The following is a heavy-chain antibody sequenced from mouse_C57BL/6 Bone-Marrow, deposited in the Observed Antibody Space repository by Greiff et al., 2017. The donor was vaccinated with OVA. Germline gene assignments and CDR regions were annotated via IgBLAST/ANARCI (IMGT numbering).Heavy chain of an antibody. CDR1: GYTFTNYW. J-gene: IGHJ2*01. CDR2: IYPGGGYT. Sequence: QVQLQQSGAELVRPGTSVKMSCKASGYTFTNYWIGWAKQRPGHGLEWIGDIYPGGGYTNYNEKFKGKATLTADKSSSTAYMQFSSLTSEDSSIYYCARVRLTGSYFDYWGQGTTLTVSS. D-gene: IGHD4-1*01. V-gene: IGHV1-63*01. CDR3: ARVRLTGSYFDY.